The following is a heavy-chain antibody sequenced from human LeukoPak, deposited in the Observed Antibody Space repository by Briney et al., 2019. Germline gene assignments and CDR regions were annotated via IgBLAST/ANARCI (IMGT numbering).Heavy chain of an antibody. CDR2: IFYSGST. Sequence: PSETLSLTCTVSGGSISSYYWSWIRQPPGKGLEWIGYIFYSGSTNYNPSLKRRVTISVDTSKNQFSLKLSSVTAADTAVYYCARGSSSSWPDYWGQGTLVTVSS. D-gene: IGHD6-13*01. CDR1: GGSISSYY. V-gene: IGHV4-59*01. J-gene: IGHJ4*02. CDR3: ARGSSSSWPDY.